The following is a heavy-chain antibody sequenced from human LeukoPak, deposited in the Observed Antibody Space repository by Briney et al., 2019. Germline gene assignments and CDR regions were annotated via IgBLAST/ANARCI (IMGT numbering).Heavy chain of an antibody. D-gene: IGHD6-19*01. V-gene: IGHV4-59*08. CDR1: GPSISSYY. CDR2: IFYSGST. Sequence: WETLSLTCTVSGPSISSYYWSWIRQPPGKGREWIGYIFYSGSTIYNPSLKSRVTISVDTSKNQFSLKLSSVTAADTAVYYCARHIGIAVAGSAFDIWGQGTMVTVSS. CDR3: ARHIGIAVAGSAFDI. J-gene: IGHJ3*02.